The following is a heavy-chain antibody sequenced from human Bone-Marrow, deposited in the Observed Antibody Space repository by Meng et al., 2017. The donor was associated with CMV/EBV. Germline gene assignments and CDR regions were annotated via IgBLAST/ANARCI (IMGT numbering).Heavy chain of an antibody. D-gene: IGHD5-18*01. CDR2: IYPDDSDA. J-gene: IGHJ4*02. CDR1: GYSFTSYW. V-gene: IGHV5-51*01. Sequence: GGSLRLSCKGSGYSFTSYWIGWVRQRPGKGLEWMGIIYPDDSDARYSPSFKGQVTISADKSVSTAYLQWSSLKASDTAMYYCARAITVMADSDYWGQGTLVTVSS. CDR3: ARAITVMADSDY.